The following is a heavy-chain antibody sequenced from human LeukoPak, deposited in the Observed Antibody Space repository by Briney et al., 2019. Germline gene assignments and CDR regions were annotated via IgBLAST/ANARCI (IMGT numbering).Heavy chain of an antibody. CDR3: ARRKRGSGGSFDY. D-gene: IGHD6-19*01. J-gene: IGHJ4*02. CDR1: GFTFSSYA. Sequence: GSLRLSCAASGFTFSSYAMSWVRQAPGKGLEWIGEINHSGSTNYNPSLKSRVTISIDTSKKQFSLELSSVTAADTAIYFCARRKRGSGGSFDYWGQGTLVTVSS. V-gene: IGHV4-34*01. CDR2: INHSGST.